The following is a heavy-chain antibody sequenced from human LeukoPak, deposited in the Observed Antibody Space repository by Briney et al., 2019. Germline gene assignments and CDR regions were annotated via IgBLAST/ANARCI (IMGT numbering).Heavy chain of an antibody. J-gene: IGHJ5*02. Sequence: KASETLSLTCAVSGGSISSSSWWSWVRQPPGKGLEWIGEIYHSGSTNYNPSLKSRVTISVDKSKNQFSLKLSSVTAADTAVYYCARAHYSSSSSGWFDPWGQGTLVTVSS. D-gene: IGHD6-6*01. CDR3: ARAHYSSSSSGWFDP. CDR2: IYHSGST. V-gene: IGHV4-4*02. CDR1: GGSISSSSW.